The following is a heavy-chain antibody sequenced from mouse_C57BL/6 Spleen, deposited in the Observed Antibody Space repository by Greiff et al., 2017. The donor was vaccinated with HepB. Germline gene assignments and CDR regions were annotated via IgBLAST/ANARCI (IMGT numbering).Heavy chain of an antibody. CDR3: TSYYGSSYKVYFDY. J-gene: IGHJ2*01. Sequence: EVKLVESGAELVRPGASVKLSCTASGFNIKDYYMHWVKQRPEQGLEWIGRIDPEDGDTEYAPKFQGKATMTADTSSNTAYLQLSSLTSEDTAVYYCTSYYGSSYKVYFDYWGQGTTLTVSS. V-gene: IGHV14-1*01. D-gene: IGHD1-1*01. CDR1: GFNIKDYY. CDR2: IDPEDGDT.